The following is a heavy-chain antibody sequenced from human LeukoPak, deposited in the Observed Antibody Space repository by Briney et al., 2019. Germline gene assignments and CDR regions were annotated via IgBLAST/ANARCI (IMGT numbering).Heavy chain of an antibody. Sequence: PGGSLRLSCAASEFTFSSYSMNWVRQAPGKGLEWVSSISDTDDSTYDADSVKGRFSISRDNSKNTPYLQMNSLRAEDTAIYYCAKGPIPCSSTSCPRSAFDIWGQGTMVTVSS. D-gene: IGHD2-2*01. CDR1: EFTFSSYS. V-gene: IGHV3-23*01. J-gene: IGHJ3*02. CDR2: ISDTDDST. CDR3: AKGPIPCSSTSCPRSAFDI.